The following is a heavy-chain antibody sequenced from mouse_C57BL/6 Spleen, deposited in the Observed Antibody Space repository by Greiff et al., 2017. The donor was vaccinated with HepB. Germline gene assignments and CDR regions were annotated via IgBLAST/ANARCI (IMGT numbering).Heavy chain of an antibody. CDR1: GFTFSDYG. Sequence: DVKLVESGGGLVKPGGSLKLSCAASGFTFSDYGMHWVRQAPEKGLEWVAYISSGSSTIDYADTVKGRFTISRDNAKNTLFLQMTSLSSEDTAMYYCARPAYYYGSSLFAYWGQGTLVTVSA. CDR2: ISSGSSTI. V-gene: IGHV5-17*01. J-gene: IGHJ3*01. D-gene: IGHD1-1*01. CDR3: ARPAYYYGSSLFAY.